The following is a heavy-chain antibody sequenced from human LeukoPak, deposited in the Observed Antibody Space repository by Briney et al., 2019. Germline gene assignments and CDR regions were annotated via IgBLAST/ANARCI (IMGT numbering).Heavy chain of an antibody. CDR2: ISDSGDYT. D-gene: IGHD2-8*01. V-gene: IGHV3-23*01. Sequence: GGSLTLSCAGSGFSFSSYAMSWVRRAPGQGLEWVSVISDSGDYTSYADSVRGRFTISRDNSRNTLYLQMIRLRPEDTAVYYCAKDTSIGKYCTNGVCSPFDYWGQGTLVTVSS. CDR1: GFSFSSYA. CDR3: AKDTSIGKYCTNGVCSPFDY. J-gene: IGHJ4*02.